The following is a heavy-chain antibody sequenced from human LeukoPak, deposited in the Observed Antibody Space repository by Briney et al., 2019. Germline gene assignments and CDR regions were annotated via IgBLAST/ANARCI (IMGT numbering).Heavy chain of an antibody. D-gene: IGHD3-10*01. J-gene: IGHJ6*02. Sequence: GGSLRLSCAASGFTFSSYSMNWVRQAPGKGLEWVSSISSSSSYIYYADSVKGRFTISRDNAKNSLYLQMNSLRAEDTAVYYCARDRDMVRGGKSGMDVWGQGTTVTVSS. CDR2: ISSSSSYI. CDR3: ARDRDMVRGGKSGMDV. V-gene: IGHV3-21*01. CDR1: GFTFSSYS.